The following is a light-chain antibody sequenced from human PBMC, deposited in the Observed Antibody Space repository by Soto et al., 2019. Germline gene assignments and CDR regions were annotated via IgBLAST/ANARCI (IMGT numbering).Light chain of an antibody. CDR1: KLGDKY. CDR3: QAWDSSTRV. V-gene: IGLV3-1*01. CDR2: QDN. Sequence: SYELTQPPSVSVSPGQTASITCSGDKLGDKYACWYQQKPGQSPVLVIYQDNKRPSGIPERFSGSKSGNTATLTISGTQAMDEADYYCQAWDSSTRVFGGGTKLTVL. J-gene: IGLJ2*01.